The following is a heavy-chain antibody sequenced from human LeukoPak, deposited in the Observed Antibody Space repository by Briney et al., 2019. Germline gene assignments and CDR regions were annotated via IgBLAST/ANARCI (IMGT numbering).Heavy chain of an antibody. CDR1: GGTFSSYA. V-gene: IGHV1-69*05. D-gene: IGHD3-3*01. Sequence: SVKVSCKASGGTFSSYAISWVRQAPGQGLEWMGGIIPIFGTANYAQKFQGRVTITTDESTSTAYMELSSLRSEDTAVYYCARVTMPSYDFWSGYTSDYWGQGTLVTVSS. J-gene: IGHJ4*02. CDR2: IIPIFGTA. CDR3: ARVTMPSYDFWSGYTSDY.